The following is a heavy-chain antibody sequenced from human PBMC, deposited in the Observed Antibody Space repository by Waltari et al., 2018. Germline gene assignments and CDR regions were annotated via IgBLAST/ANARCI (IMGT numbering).Heavy chain of an antibody. V-gene: IGHV1-69*04. Sequence: QVQLVQSGAEVKKPGSSVKVSCKASGGTFSCYAISWVRQAPGQGLEWMGGIIPILGIANYAQKFQGRVTITADESTSTAYMELSSLRSEDTAVYYCARGGVGADYFDYWGQGTLVTVSS. CDR1: GGTFSCYA. J-gene: IGHJ4*02. D-gene: IGHD1-26*01. CDR2: IIPILGIA. CDR3: ARGGVGADYFDY.